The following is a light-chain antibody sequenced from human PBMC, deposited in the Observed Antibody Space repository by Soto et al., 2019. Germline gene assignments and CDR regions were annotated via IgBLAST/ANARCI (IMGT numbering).Light chain of an antibody. Sequence: QSALTQPASVSGSPGQSITISCTGTSSDIGAYNYVSWYQQHPGKAPTLMIYEVGNRPSGASNRFSGSKSGNTASLTISGLQAEDEADYYSSSYTTSSTWVFGGVTKLTVL. CDR2: EVG. CDR3: SSYTTSSTWV. J-gene: IGLJ3*02. CDR1: SSDIGAYNY. V-gene: IGLV2-14*01.